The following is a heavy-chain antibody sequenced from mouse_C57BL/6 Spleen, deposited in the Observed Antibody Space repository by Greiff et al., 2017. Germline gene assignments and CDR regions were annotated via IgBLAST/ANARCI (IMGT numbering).Heavy chain of an antibody. Sequence: QVQLQQSRPGLVQPSQSLSITCTVSGFSLTSYGVHWVRQSPGKGLEWLGVIWRGGSTDYNAAFMSRLSITKDNSKSQVFFKMNSLQADDTAIYYCAKDHYYGSSPFAYWGQGTLVTVSA. CDR2: IWRGGST. V-gene: IGHV2-5*01. CDR1: GFSLTSYG. D-gene: IGHD1-1*01. J-gene: IGHJ3*01. CDR3: AKDHYYGSSPFAY.